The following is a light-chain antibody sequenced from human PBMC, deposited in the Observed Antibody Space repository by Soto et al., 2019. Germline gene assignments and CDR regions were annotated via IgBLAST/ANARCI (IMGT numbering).Light chain of an antibody. CDR1: SSNIGGNS. CDR3: CSFALRSTLI. V-gene: IGLV1-51*01. CDR2: DDD. J-gene: IGLJ2*01. Sequence: QSVMTQPPSVSAAPGQRVTISCSGSSSNIGGNSVSWYQQLPGTAPKLLIYDDDKRPSGIPDRFSGSKSGTSATLGITGFQTGDEADYYCCSFALRSTLIFGGGTQLTVL.